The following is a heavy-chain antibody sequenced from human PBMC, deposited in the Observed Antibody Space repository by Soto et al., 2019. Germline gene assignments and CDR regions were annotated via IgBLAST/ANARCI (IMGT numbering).Heavy chain of an antibody. CDR3: AREGENSGEIDF. J-gene: IGHJ4*02. V-gene: IGHV1-2*02. Sequence: GASVKVSCKASGYTFTGYYFHWVRQAPGQGLESMGWINPKRGGTNYAQEFQGRVTMSTDTSTNTAYMELTNLRSDDTAVYYCAREGENSGEIDFWGQGTLVTVSS. D-gene: IGHD1-26*01. CDR1: GYTFTGYY. CDR2: INPKRGGT.